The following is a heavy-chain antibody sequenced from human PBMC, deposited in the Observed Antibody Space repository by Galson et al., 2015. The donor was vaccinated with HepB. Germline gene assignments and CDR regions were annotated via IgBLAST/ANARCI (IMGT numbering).Heavy chain of an antibody. CDR1: GGTFSSYA. V-gene: IGHV1-69*13. Sequence: SVKVSCKASGGTFSSYAISWVRQAPGQGLEWMGGIIPIFGTAYYAQKFQGRVTITADESTSTAYMELSSLRSGDTAVYYCARDPGIAVAGTPEGYGMDVWGQGTTVTVSS. CDR2: IIPIFGTA. D-gene: IGHD6-19*01. J-gene: IGHJ6*02. CDR3: ARDPGIAVAGTPEGYGMDV.